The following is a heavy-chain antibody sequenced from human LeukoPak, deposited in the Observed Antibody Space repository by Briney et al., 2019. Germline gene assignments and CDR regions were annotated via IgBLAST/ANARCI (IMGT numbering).Heavy chain of an antibody. Sequence: PSQTLSLTCAVSGGSVSSGGYSWSWIRQPPGKGLEWIGYIYHSGSTYYNPSLKSRVTISVDRSKNQFSLKLSSMTAADTAVYYCARVLLWFGESTGPLDYWGQGTLVTVSS. CDR2: IYHSGST. V-gene: IGHV4-30-2*01. D-gene: IGHD3-10*01. CDR3: ARVLLWFGESTGPLDY. J-gene: IGHJ4*02. CDR1: GGSVSSGGYS.